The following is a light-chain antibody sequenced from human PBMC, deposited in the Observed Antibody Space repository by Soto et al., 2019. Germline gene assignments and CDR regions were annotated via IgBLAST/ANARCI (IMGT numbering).Light chain of an antibody. J-gene: IGKJ1*01. CDR2: AAS. V-gene: IGKV3D-20*02. CDR3: QQRSNWPRT. CDR1: QSVSSSY. Sequence: EIVLTQSPGTLSLSPGERATLSCRASQSVSSSYLAWYQQKPGQAPRLLIFAASNRATGIPDRFSGSGSGTDFTLTISSLEPEDFAVYYCQQRSNWPRTFGQGTKVDIK.